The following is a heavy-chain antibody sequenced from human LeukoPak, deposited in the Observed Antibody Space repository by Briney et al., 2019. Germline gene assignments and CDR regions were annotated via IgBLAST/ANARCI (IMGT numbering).Heavy chain of an antibody. CDR1: GDCVSSNSAS. CDR3: ARASFSSGWYRKGSRFDY. CDR2: TYYRAKRYN. V-gene: IGHV6-1*01. D-gene: IGHD6-19*01. Sequence: SQTLSLTCAISGDCVSSNSASWDWIRQPPWRGLEWLGGTYYRAKRYNDYAVSVKSRITINPDTSKSQFSLQLNSVTPEDTAVYYCARASFSSGWYRKGSRFDYWGQGTLVTVSS. J-gene: IGHJ4*02.